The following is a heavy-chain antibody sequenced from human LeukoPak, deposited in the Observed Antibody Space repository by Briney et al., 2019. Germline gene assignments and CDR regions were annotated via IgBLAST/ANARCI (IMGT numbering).Heavy chain of an antibody. J-gene: IGHJ5*02. CDR2: INVNSGGT. V-gene: IGHV1-2*02. Sequence: ASLKVSCKASGYTFTDDYIHWVRQVPGQGLERMGWINVNSGGTNYAQKFYARVTMTRDTSISTAYMELSSLRSEDTAVYYCASFESRGTSGAWFDPWGQGTLVTVSS. CDR3: ASFESRGTSGAWFDP. CDR1: GYTFTDDY. D-gene: IGHD3-10*01.